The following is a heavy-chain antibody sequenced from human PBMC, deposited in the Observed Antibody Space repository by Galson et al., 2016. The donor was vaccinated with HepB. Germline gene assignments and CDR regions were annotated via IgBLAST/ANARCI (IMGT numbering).Heavy chain of an antibody. CDR1: GFIFSTYW. V-gene: IGHV3-7*01. Sequence: SLRLSCAASGFIFSTYWMSWVRQVPGKGLEWVANLKPDGSVEYYVDSVRGRFSISRDNAKNSLYLRMNSLRAEDTAVYYCTINHDYAFHTWGQGTVVTVSS. D-gene: IGHD1-14*01. CDR2: LKPDGSVE. CDR3: TINHDYAFHT. J-gene: IGHJ3*02.